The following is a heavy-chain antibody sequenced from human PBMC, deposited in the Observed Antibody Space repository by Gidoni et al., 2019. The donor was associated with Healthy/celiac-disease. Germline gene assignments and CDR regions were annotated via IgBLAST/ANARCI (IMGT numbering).Heavy chain of an antibody. D-gene: IGHD3-9*01. CDR3: ARALTYYDILTGYGGVDY. Sequence: EVQLVESGGGLVKPGGSLRLSCAASGFTFSRYSMNWVRQAPGKGLEWVSYISSSSSYIYYADSGKGRFTISRDNAKNSLYLQMNSLRAEDTAGYYCARALTYYDILTGYGGVDYWGQGTLVTVSS. CDR1: GFTFSRYS. V-gene: IGHV3-21*01. J-gene: IGHJ4*02. CDR2: ISSSSSYI.